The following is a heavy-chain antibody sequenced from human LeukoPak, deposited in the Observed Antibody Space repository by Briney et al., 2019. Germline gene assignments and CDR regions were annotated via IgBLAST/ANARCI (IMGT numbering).Heavy chain of an antibody. Sequence: SETLSLTCTVSGGSISSYYWSWIRQPPGKGLEWIGYIYYSGSTNYNPSLKSRVTISVDTSKNQFSLKLSSVTAADTAVYYCASAKTTGDDAFDIWGQGTMVTVSS. V-gene: IGHV4-59*01. CDR2: IYYSGST. J-gene: IGHJ3*02. CDR3: ASAKTTGDDAFDI. CDR1: GGSISSYY. D-gene: IGHD4-17*01.